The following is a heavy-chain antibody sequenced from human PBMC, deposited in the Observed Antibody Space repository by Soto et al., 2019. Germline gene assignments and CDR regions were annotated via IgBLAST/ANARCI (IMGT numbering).Heavy chain of an antibody. CDR3: ASSFTVPAAIGY. Sequence: ASVKVSCKASGYTFTSYAMHWVLQAPGQRLEWMGWINAGNGNTKYSQKFQGRVTITRDTSASTAYMELSSLRSEDTAVYYCASSFTVPAAIGYCGQGTLVIVSS. V-gene: IGHV1-3*01. D-gene: IGHD2-2*02. J-gene: IGHJ4*02. CDR2: INAGNGNT. CDR1: GYTFTSYA.